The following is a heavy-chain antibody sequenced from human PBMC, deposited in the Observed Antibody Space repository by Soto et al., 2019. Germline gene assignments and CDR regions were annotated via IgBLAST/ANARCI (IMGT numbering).Heavy chain of an antibody. CDR2: ISVSGDNT. V-gene: IGHV3-23*01. D-gene: IGHD3-10*01. CDR3: AKDGKMRTKVWFPAGYGMDV. Sequence: GGSLRLSCAASGFTFSRYAMDWVRQAPGRGLQWISGISVSGDNTSYVESVRGRFTVYRDNSKSTLYLQMNNLRAEDTALYYCAKDGKMRTKVWFPAGYGMDVWGQGTTVTVS. CDR1: GFTFSRYA. J-gene: IGHJ6*02.